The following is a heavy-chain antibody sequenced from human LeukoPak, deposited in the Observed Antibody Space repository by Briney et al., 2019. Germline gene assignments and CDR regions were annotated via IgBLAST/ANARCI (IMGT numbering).Heavy chain of an antibody. CDR3: ARYTSGSYYWFDP. CDR2: VYYTGSA. CDR1: GGSISSTSYH. D-gene: IGHD3-10*01. V-gene: IGHV4-39*01. J-gene: IGHJ5*02. Sequence: SETLSLTCTVSGGSISSTSYHWAWIRQPPGKGLEWIATVYYTGSAYYNPSLKSRVTISVDTSKSQFSLKLSSVTTADTALYYCARYTSGSYYWFDPWGQGTLVTVSS.